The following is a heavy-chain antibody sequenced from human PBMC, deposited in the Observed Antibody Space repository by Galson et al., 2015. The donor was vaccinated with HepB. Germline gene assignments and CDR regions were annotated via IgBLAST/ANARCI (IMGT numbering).Heavy chain of an antibody. Sequence: QSGAEVKKPGKSLKISCKGSGYSFTSYWIGWVRQMPGKGLEWMGIIYPGDSATRYSPSFQGQVTISADKSISTAYLQWSSLKASDTAMYYCARYERGYDFWSGYFALNYYGMDVWGQGTTVTVSS. V-gene: IGHV5-51*01. CDR3: ARYERGYDFWSGYFALNYYGMDV. J-gene: IGHJ6*02. CDR2: IYPGDSAT. D-gene: IGHD3-3*01. CDR1: GYSFTSYW.